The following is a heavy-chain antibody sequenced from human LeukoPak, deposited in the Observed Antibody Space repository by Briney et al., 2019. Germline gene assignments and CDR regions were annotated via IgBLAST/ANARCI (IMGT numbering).Heavy chain of an antibody. D-gene: IGHD6-19*01. CDR3: AREDPEYSSGWYGSWFDP. Sequence: ASVKVSCKASGGTFSSYAISWVRQAPGQGLEWMGGIIPIFGTANYAQKFQGRVTITADESTSTAYMELSSLRSEDTAVYYCAREDPEYSSGWYGSWFDPWGQGTLVTVSS. J-gene: IGHJ5*02. V-gene: IGHV1-69*13. CDR2: IIPIFGTA. CDR1: GGTFSSYA.